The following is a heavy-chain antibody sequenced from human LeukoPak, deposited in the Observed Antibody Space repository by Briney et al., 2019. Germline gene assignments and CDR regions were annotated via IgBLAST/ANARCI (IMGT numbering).Heavy chain of an antibody. CDR2: IIPIFGIA. J-gene: IGHJ6*02. CDR1: GGTFSSYA. D-gene: IGHD3-22*01. Sequence: SVKVSCKASGGTFSSYAISWVRQAPGQGLEWMGRIIPIFGIANYAQKFQGRVTITADESTSTAYMELSSLRSEDTAVYYCARVPMDSSGYWSYYYGMDVWGQGTTVTVSS. CDR3: ARVPMDSSGYWSYYYGMDV. V-gene: IGHV1-69*13.